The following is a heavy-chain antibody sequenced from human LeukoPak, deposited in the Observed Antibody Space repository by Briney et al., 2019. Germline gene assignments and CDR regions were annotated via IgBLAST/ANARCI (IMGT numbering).Heavy chain of an antibody. CDR1: GFTFSSYA. CDR2: ISGSGGST. J-gene: IGHJ4*02. Sequence: GGSLRLSCAASGFTFSSYAMSWVRQAPGKGLEWVSVISGSGGSTYYADSVKGRFTISRDNSKNTLYLQMNSLRAEDTAVYYCAKDRGSSGYYDYWGQRTLVTVSS. D-gene: IGHD3-22*01. CDR3: AKDRGSSGYYDY. V-gene: IGHV3-23*01.